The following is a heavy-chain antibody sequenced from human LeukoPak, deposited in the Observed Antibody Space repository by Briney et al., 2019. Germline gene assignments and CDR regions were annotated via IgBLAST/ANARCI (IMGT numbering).Heavy chain of an antibody. Sequence: TSETLSLTCTVSGGSINNYYWSWIRQPPGKGLEWIGYIYYSGSTNYNPSLKSRVTISVDTSKNQFSLKLSSVTAADTAVYYCASFNYDFWTHWGQGTLVTVSS. CDR2: IYYSGST. J-gene: IGHJ4*02. D-gene: IGHD3-3*01. CDR1: GGSINNYY. V-gene: IGHV4-59*01. CDR3: ASFNYDFWTH.